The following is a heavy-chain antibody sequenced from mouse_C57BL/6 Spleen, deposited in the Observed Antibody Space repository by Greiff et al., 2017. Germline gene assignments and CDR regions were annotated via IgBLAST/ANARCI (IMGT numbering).Heavy chain of an antibody. D-gene: IGHD1-1*01. CDR2: ISSGGDYI. V-gene: IGHV5-9-1*02. CDR1: GFTFSSYA. J-gene: IGHJ4*01. Sequence: EVMLVESGEGLVKPGGSLKLSCAASGFTFSSYAMSWVRQTPEKRLEWVAYISSGGDYIYYADTVKGRFTISRDNARNTLYLQMSSLKSEDTAMYYCTTSPPEYYGSSYGAMDYWGQGTSVTVSS. CDR3: TTSPPEYYGSSYGAMDY.